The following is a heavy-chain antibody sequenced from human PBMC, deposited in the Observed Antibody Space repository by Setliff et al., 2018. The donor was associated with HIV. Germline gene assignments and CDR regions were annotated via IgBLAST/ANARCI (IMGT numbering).Heavy chain of an antibody. D-gene: IGHD6-13*01. V-gene: IGHV4-61*02. Sequence: PSETLSLTCSVSGGSISSGSYYWNWIRQPAGKGLEWIGRIYTSGSTNYNPSLQSRITISVDTSKNQFSLKLSSVTAADTAGYYCTRTNPLAAPPFDFWGQGTLVTVSS. J-gene: IGHJ4*02. CDR2: IYTSGST. CDR1: GGSISSGSYY. CDR3: TRTNPLAAPPFDF.